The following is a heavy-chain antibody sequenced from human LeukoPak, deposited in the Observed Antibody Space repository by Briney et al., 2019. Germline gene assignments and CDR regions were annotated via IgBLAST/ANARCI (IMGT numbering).Heavy chain of an antibody. CDR2: ISGSGGST. CDR1: GFTFSSYA. CDR3: AKDKQWLNYFDY. J-gene: IGHJ4*02. V-gene: IGHV3-23*01. Sequence: GGSLRLSCAASGFTFSSYAMSRVRQAPGKGLEWVSAISGSGGSTYYADSVKGRFTISRDNSKNTLYLQMNSLRAEDTAVYYCAKDKQWLNYFDYWGQGTLVTVSS. D-gene: IGHD6-19*01.